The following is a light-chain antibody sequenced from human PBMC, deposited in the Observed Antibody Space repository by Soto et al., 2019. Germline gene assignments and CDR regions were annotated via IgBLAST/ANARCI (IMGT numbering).Light chain of an antibody. V-gene: IGKV1-39*01. Sequence: DIQMTQSPSSLSASVGDRVTITCRASQSISSYLNWYQQKPGKAPKLLIYAASSLQSGVPSRFSASGSGTDFTLTISRLQPEDFATYYGQQSYSTPRVTFGPGTKVDIK. CDR1: QSISSY. CDR2: AAS. CDR3: QQSYSTPRVT. J-gene: IGKJ3*01.